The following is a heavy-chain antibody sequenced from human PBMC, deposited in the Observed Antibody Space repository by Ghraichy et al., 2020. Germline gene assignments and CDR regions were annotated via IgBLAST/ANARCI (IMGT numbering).Heavy chain of an antibody. CDR3: ARLGIATVGNDL. CDR2: IYHSGGT. Sequence: SETLSLTCMVSGGSIISNSYYWGWIRQPPGKRLEWVGSIYHSGGTYYNPSLKSRVTISVDTSKHQFSLTLSSVTVADTAVYYCARLGIATVGNDLWGQGSLVTVSS. D-gene: IGHD6-13*01. V-gene: IGHV4-39*01. CDR1: GGSIISNSYY. J-gene: IGHJ5*02.